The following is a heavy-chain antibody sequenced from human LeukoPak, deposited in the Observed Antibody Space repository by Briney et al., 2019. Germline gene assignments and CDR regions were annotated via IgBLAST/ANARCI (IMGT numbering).Heavy chain of an antibody. J-gene: IGHJ4*02. V-gene: IGHV4-38-2*01. Sequence: SETLSLTCAVSGYSISSGYYWGWIRQPPGKGLEWIGSIYHSGSTYYNPSLKSQVTISVDTSKNQFSLKLSSVTAADTAVYYCASAFTKSTVNGGYWGQGTLVTVSS. D-gene: IGHD4-17*01. CDR3: ASAFTKSTVNGGY. CDR1: GYSISSGYY. CDR2: IYHSGST.